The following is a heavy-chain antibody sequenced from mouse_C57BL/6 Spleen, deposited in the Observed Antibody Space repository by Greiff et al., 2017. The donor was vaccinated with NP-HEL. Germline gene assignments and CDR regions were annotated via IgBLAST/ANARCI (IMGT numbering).Heavy chain of an antibody. J-gene: IGHJ2*01. CDR3: APTVVFDY. Sequence: EVQLQQSGPELVKPGASVKISCKASGYTFTDYYMNWVKQSHGKSLEWIGDINPNNGGTSYNQKFKGKATLTVDKSSSTAYMELRTLTSVDSAVYYGAPTVVFDYWGQGTPLTVSS. V-gene: IGHV1-26*01. CDR1: GYTFTDYY. D-gene: IGHD1-1*01. CDR2: INPNNGGT.